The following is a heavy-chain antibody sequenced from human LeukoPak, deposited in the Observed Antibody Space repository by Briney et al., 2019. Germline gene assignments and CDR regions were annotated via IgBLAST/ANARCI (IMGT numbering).Heavy chain of an antibody. V-gene: IGHV3-23*01. J-gene: IGHJ4*02. Sequence: GGSLRLSCAASGFTFSSYAMSWVRQAPGQGLEWVSAISGSGGSTYYADSVKGRFTISRDNSKNTLYLQMNSLRAEDTAVYYCAKVRSSGWYGNFGYWGQGTLVTVSS. D-gene: IGHD6-19*01. CDR3: AKVRSSGWYGNFGY. CDR2: ISGSGGST. CDR1: GFTFSSYA.